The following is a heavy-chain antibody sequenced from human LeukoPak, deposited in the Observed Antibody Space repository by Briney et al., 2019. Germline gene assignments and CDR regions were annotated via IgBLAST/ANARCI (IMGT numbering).Heavy chain of an antibody. V-gene: IGHV1-18*01. D-gene: IGHD2-2*01. Sequence: AASVKVSCTASGYTFTSYGISWVRQAPGQGLEWMGWISAYNGNTNYAQKLQGRVTMTTDTSTSTAYMELRSLRSDDTAVYYCARERPAYCSSTSCKTKYYFDYWGQGTLVTVSS. J-gene: IGHJ4*02. CDR3: ARERPAYCSSTSCKTKYYFDY. CDR2: ISAYNGNT. CDR1: GYTFTSYG.